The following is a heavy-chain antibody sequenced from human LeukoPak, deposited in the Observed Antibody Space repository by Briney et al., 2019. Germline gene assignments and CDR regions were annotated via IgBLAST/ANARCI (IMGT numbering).Heavy chain of an antibody. Sequence: TLSLTCTISGDPIYTYYWSWIRQPPGKGLEWLALIYWDDDKRYSPSLKSRLPITKDTSKNQVVLTMTNMDPVDTATYYCAHITYWGSACFDPWGQGTLVTVSS. CDR1: GDPIYTYYW. J-gene: IGHJ5*02. V-gene: IGHV2-5*08. D-gene: IGHD7-27*01. CDR3: AHITYWGSACFDP. CDR2: IYWDDDK.